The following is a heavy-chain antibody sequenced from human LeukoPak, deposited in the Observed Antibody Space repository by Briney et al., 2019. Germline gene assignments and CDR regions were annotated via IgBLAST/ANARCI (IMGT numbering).Heavy chain of an antibody. CDR3: AKVIYYCSSTSCYGFDY. D-gene: IGHD2-2*01. CDR2: ISGSGGST. V-gene: IGHV3-23*01. J-gene: IGHJ4*02. CDR1: GFTFSSYA. Sequence: SGGSLRLSCAASGFTFSSYAMSWVRQAPGKGLEWVSAISGSGGSTYYADSVKGRFTISRDNSKNTLYLQMNSLRAEDTAVYYCAKVIYYCSSTSCYGFDYWGQGTLVTVSS.